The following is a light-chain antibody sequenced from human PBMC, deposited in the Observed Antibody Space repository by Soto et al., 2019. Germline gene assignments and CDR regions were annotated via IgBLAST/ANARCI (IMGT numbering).Light chain of an antibody. Sequence: EIVLTQSPGTLSLSPGERATLSCRASQSVSSSYLAWYQQKPGQAPRLLIYGASSRATGIPDRFSGSGSGTDFTLTISRLEPEDFAVYYCQQYTNGPPYTFGPGTKLEIK. CDR2: GAS. J-gene: IGKJ2*01. V-gene: IGKV3-20*01. CDR3: QQYTNGPPYT. CDR1: QSVSSSY.